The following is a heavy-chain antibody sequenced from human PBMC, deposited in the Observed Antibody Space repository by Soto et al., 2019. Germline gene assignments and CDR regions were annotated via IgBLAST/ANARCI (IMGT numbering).Heavy chain of an antibody. J-gene: IGHJ4*02. CDR1: GGSISSGGYY. Sequence: PSETLSLTCTVSGGSISSGGYYWSWIRQHPXKGLEWIGYIYYSGSTYYNPSLKSRVTISVDTSKNQFSLKLSSVTAADTAVYYCARVPSKDILTGYKVYYFDYWGQGSLVTVSS. V-gene: IGHV4-31*03. CDR2: IYYSGST. CDR3: ARVPSKDILTGYKVYYFDY. D-gene: IGHD3-9*01.